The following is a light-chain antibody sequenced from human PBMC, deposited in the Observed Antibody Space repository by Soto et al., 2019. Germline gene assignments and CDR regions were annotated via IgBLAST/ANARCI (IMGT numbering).Light chain of an antibody. J-gene: IGLJ1*01. CDR3: CSYTTSNTRQLV. CDR1: SSDVGGYNY. CDR2: DVS. Sequence: QSVLTQPASVSGSPGQSITISCTGTSSDVGGYNYVSWYQQHPGKAPKFMIYDVSNRPSGVSNRFSGSKSGNTASLTISGLQAEDEADYYFCSYTTSNTRQLVSATGPKVTVL. V-gene: IGLV2-14*01.